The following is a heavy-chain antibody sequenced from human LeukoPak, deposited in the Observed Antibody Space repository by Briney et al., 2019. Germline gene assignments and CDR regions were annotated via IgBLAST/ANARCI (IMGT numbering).Heavy chain of an antibody. Sequence: GESLKISCKGSGYSFTSYWIGRVRQMPGKGLEWMGIIYPGDSDTRYSPSFQGQVTISADKSISTAYLQWSSLKASNTAMYYCARSEGFQDCSSTSCYWNYWGQGTLVTVSS. CDR1: GYSFTSYW. J-gene: IGHJ4*02. V-gene: IGHV5-51*01. CDR2: IYPGDSDT. D-gene: IGHD2-2*01. CDR3: ARSEGFQDCSSTSCYWNY.